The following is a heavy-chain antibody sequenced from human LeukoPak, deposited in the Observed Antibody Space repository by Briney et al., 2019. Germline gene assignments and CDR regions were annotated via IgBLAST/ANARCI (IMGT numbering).Heavy chain of an antibody. Sequence: SETLSLTCTVSVGPISSYYWSWIRQPPGKGLEGIGYIYYSGSTNYNPSLKSRVTISVDTSKNQFSLKLSSVTAADTAVYYCARGVRGSTAAGTFDYWGQGTLVTVSS. CDR3: ARGVRGSTAAGTFDY. CDR2: IYYSGST. D-gene: IGHD6-13*01. CDR1: VGPISSYY. J-gene: IGHJ4*02. V-gene: IGHV4-59*01.